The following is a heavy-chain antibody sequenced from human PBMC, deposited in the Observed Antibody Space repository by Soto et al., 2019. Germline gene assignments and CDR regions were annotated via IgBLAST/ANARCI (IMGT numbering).Heavy chain of an antibody. V-gene: IGHV3-74*01. CDR2: INTDGSIT. CDR1: GLIFSNYK. Sequence: EVQLVESGGGLVQPGGSLRLSCAASGLIFSNYKMHWVRQPPGKGLVWVSRINTDGSITDYADSVKGRFTVSRDNAKNTMYLQMNSLRDEDTAVYYCARDTNGLHYWGQGTLVTVSS. CDR3: ARDTNGLHY. J-gene: IGHJ4*02. D-gene: IGHD2-8*01.